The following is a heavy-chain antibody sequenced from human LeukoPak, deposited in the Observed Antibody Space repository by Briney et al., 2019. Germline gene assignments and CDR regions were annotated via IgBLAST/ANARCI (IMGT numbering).Heavy chain of an antibody. D-gene: IGHD3-10*01. CDR3: AREPPYYYGSGEMYYFDN. V-gene: IGHV3-21*01. CDR2: ISSSSSYI. Sequence: GGSLRLACAASGFTFSRYSMNWVRQAAGKGLEWVSSISSSSSYIYYADSVKGRFTIARDHGKNSLYLQINSLRAEDTAVYYCAREPPYYYGSGEMYYFDNWGQGTLVTVSS. CDR1: GFTFSRYS. J-gene: IGHJ4*02.